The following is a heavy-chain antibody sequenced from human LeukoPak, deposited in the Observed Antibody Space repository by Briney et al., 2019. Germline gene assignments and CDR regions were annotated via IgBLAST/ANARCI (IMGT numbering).Heavy chain of an antibody. J-gene: IGHJ5*02. Sequence: ASVKVSCKASGYTFTSYGISWVRQAPGQGLEWMGWISAYNGNTNYAQKLQGRVTMTTDTSTSTAYMELRSLRSDDTAVYYCARTPPSSGGGGNWFDPWGQGTLVTVSS. V-gene: IGHV1-18*01. CDR2: ISAYNGNT. CDR1: GYTFTSYG. D-gene: IGHD2-15*01. CDR3: ARTPPSSGGGGNWFDP.